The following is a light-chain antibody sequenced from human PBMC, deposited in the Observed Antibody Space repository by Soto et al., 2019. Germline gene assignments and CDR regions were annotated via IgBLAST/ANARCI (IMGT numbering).Light chain of an antibody. CDR1: SSDVGGYNY. CDR2: DVS. Sequence: QSALTQPASVSGSPGQSITISCTGTSSDVGGYNYVSWYQQHPGKAPKLMIYDVSNRPSGVSNRFSGSKSGNTASLTISGLQAPDEADYYCSSYTSSSTPYVFGTGTKLTVL. CDR3: SSYTSSSTPYV. J-gene: IGLJ1*01. V-gene: IGLV2-14*01.